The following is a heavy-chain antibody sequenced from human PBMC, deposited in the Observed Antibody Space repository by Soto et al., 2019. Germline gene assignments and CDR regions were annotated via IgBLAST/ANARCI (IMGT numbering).Heavy chain of an antibody. CDR3: VFPATADFDY. D-gene: IGHD6-13*01. CDR2: SYHSGTT. V-gene: IGHV4-4*02. J-gene: IGHJ4*02. Sequence: SETLSLTCVVSGGSISSSNWWSWVRQPPGKGLEWIGESYHSGTTNYSPSLKSRVIISADMSKNHFSLTLTSVTAADTAVYYCVFPATADFDYWGQGTPVTVSS. CDR1: GGSISSSNW.